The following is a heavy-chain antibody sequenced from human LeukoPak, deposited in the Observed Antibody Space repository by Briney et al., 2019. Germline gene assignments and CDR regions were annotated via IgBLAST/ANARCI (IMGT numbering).Heavy chain of an antibody. CDR3: ARDRDSPIVVVPAAFDP. CDR1: GFTFSSYA. V-gene: IGHV3-30-3*01. CDR2: ISYDGSNK. J-gene: IGHJ5*02. Sequence: PGGSLRLSCAASGFTFSSYAMHWVRQAPGKGLEWVAVISYDGSNKYYADSVKDRFTISRDNSKNTLYLQMNSLRAEDTAVYYCARDRDSPIVVVPAAFDPWGQGTLVTVSS. D-gene: IGHD2-2*01.